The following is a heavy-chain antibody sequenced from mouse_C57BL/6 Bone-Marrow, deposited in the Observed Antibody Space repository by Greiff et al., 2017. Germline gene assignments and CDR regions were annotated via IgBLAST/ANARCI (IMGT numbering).Heavy chain of an antibody. CDR3: ARHRNYYGSSIYAMDD. D-gene: IGHD1-1*01. J-gene: IGHJ4*01. CDR1: GFSLTSYG. V-gene: IGHV2-6-1*01. Sequence: VKLMESGPGLVAPSQSLSITCTVSGFSLTSYGVHWVRQPPGKGLEWLVVIWSVGSTTYNSAPKSRQIISTDNSKSQVCLKMNRLQTDDTAMYYCARHRNYYGSSIYAMDDWGQGTSVTVSS. CDR2: IWSVGST.